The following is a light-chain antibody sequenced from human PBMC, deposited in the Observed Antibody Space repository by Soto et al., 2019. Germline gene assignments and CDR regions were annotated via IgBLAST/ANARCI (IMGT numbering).Light chain of an antibody. J-gene: IGKJ1*01. Sequence: DIQMTQSPSSLSASVGDRVTISCRASQGISKYLAWYQQKPGKVPKLLIYAASTLQSGVPSRFSGSGSGTDFTLTISSLQPEDVANYYCQKYDNAPWTVGQGTKVEIK. CDR1: QGISKY. V-gene: IGKV1-27*01. CDR3: QKYDNAPWT. CDR2: AAS.